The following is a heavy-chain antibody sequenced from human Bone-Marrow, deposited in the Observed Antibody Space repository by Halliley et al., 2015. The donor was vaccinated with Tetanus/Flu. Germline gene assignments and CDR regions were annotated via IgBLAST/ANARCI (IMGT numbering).Heavy chain of an antibody. CDR3: AKARYASGSYFFDY. V-gene: IGHV3-23*01. Sequence: SLRLSCATSGFTFSSHAMSWVRQAPGKGLEWVSGITNNGVTTYYADSVKGRFTISRDNSRNTLSLQMNSLGAEDTAVYYCAKARYASGSYFFDYWGQGTLVTVSS. CDR2: ITNNGVTT. CDR1: GFTFSSHA. J-gene: IGHJ4*02. D-gene: IGHD3-10*01.